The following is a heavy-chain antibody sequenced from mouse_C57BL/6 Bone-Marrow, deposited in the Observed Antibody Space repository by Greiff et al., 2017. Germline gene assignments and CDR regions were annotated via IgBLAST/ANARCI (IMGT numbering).Heavy chain of an antibody. CDR2: ISSGGSYT. CDR1: GFTFSSYG. V-gene: IGHV5-6*01. D-gene: IGHD1-1*01. CDR3: ARPHYYYEDYYAMDY. Sequence: EVQRVESGGDLVKPGGSLKLSCAASGFTFSSYGMSWVRQTPDKRLEWVATISSGGSYTYYPDSVKGRFAISRDNAKNTLYLQMSSLKSEDTAMYYCARPHYYYEDYYAMDYWGQGTSVTVSS. J-gene: IGHJ4*01.